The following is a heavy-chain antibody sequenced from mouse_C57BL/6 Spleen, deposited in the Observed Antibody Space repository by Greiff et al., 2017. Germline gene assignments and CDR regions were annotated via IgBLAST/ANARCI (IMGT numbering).Heavy chain of an antibody. D-gene: IGHD3-2*01. V-gene: IGHV14-2*01. Sequence: PLQQSGAELVKPGASVKLSCTASGFNIKDYYMHWVKQRTEQGLEWIGRIDPEDGDTKYAPKFQGKATITADTSSNTAYLQLSSLTSEDAAVYYCARSDSYPFADWGQGTLVTVSA. CDR1: GFNIKDYY. CDR3: ARSDSYPFAD. CDR2: IDPEDGDT. J-gene: IGHJ3*01.